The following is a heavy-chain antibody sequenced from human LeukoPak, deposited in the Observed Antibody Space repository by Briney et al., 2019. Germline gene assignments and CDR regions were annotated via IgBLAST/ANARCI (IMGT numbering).Heavy chain of an antibody. Sequence: GGSLRLSCAASGFTFSSYAMHWVRQAPGKGLERVAVISYDGSNKYYADSVKGRFTISRDNSKNTLYLQMNSLRAEDTAVYYCARSGYYDSSGYYYFGASYWGQGTLVTVSS. D-gene: IGHD3-22*01. V-gene: IGHV3-30-3*01. J-gene: IGHJ4*02. CDR2: ISYDGSNK. CDR3: ARSGYYDSSGYYYFGASY. CDR1: GFTFSSYA.